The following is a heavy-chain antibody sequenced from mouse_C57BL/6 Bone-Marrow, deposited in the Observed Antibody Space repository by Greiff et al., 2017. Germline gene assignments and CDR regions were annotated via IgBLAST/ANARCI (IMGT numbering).Heavy chain of an antibody. D-gene: IGHD2-12*01. Sequence: EVHLVESGGGLVKPGGSLKLSCAASGFTFSSYAMSWVRQTPEKRLEWVATISDGGSYTYYPDNVKGRFTISRDNAKSNLYLQMSHLKSEDTAMYYCARHYKGGYFDNRGQGTTLTVSS. CDR3: ARHYKGGYFDN. CDR2: ISDGGSYT. J-gene: IGHJ2*01. V-gene: IGHV5-4*01. CDR1: GFTFSSYA.